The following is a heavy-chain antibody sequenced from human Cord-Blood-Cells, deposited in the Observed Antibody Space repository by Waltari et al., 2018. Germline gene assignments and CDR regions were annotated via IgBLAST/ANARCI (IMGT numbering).Heavy chain of an antibody. J-gene: IGHJ4*02. CDR1: GGSFSGYY. CDR2: INHSGST. V-gene: IGHV4-34*01. D-gene: IGHD3-3*01. CDR3: ARVWRWLQYDY. Sequence: QVQLQQWGAGLLKPSETLSLTCAVYGGSFSGYYWSWIRQPPGKGLEWIGEINHSGSTNYNPSLKSRVTISVDTSKNQFSLKLSSVTAADTAVYYCARVWRWLQYDYWGQGTLVTVSS.